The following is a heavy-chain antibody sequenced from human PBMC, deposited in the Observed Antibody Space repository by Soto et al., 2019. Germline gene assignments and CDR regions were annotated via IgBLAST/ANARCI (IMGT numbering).Heavy chain of an antibody. V-gene: IGHV3-53*01. CDR2: IYSGGSR. Sequence: GGSLRLSCSASGSTVSNHYMTWVRQAPGKGLEWVSVIYSGGSRYYADSVKGRFAISRDHSKNTLYLQMNSLTAEDTAVYYCTRALPDFETTGHYIDYWGQGPLVTVSS. CDR3: TRALPDFETTGHYIDY. D-gene: IGHD2-8*02. J-gene: IGHJ4*02. CDR1: GSTVSNHY.